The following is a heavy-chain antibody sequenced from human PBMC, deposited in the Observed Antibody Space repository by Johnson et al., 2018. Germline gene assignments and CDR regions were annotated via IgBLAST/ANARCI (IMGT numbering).Heavy chain of an antibody. V-gene: IGHV3-7*01. CDR2: VNHDGSEK. CDR1: GFTVNSTW. CDR3: ARDKWEGRARKYYYYGLDV. D-gene: IGHD1-26*01. J-gene: IGHJ6*02. Sequence: VQLVESGGGLVQXGGSXRLXCVASGFTVNSTWMTWVRQAPGKGLEWVATVNHDGSEKFYVDSVTGRFTISRDNAKKSLDLPMNSLEAEDTAVYFCARDKWEGRARKYYYYGLDVWGQGTTVTVSS.